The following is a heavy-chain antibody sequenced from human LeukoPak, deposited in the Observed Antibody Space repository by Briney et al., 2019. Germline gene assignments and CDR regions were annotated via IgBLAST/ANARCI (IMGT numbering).Heavy chain of an antibody. CDR3: ARDDCSRGSCYRT. V-gene: IGHV1-2*02. CDR1: GYTFTVYY. D-gene: IGHD2-15*01. CDR2: INPNSGGT. J-gene: IGHJ4*02. Sequence: ASVKVSCKASGYTFTVYYIHWVRQAPGQGPEWMGWINPNSGGTKYAEKFQDRVTMTRDTSISTAYMEVGRLTSDDTAVYYCARDDCSRGSCYRTWGQGTLVTVSS.